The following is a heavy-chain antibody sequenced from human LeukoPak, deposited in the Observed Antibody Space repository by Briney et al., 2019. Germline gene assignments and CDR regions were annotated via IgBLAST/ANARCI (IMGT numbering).Heavy chain of an antibody. Sequence: SETLSLTCTVSGGSLSNYYWSWIRQPPGKGLEWIGYINYSENMDSDNTNYSHSLKSRATMSLDMSKNHCSLNLTSVTAADSAVYYCARGRAGIDRCGQGTLVTVSS. CDR1: GGSLSNYY. CDR2: INYSENMDSDNT. D-gene: IGHD6-19*01. V-gene: IGHV4-59*01. CDR3: ARGRAGIDR. J-gene: IGHJ5*02.